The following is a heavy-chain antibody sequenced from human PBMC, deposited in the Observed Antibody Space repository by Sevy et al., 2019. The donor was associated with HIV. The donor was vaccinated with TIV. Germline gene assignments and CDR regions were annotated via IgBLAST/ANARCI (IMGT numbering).Heavy chain of an antibody. J-gene: IGHJ4*02. CDR1: GYSISSGYY. CDR2: SLHSGST. V-gene: IGHV4-38-2*02. Sequence: SETLSLTCTVSGYSISSGYYWGWIQQPPGKGLEWIGSSLHSGSTYCNPSLESRVTISVDTSKNQFSLKMSSVTAADTAVYYCARGLYLDYWGQGILVTVSS. CDR3: ARGLYLDY. D-gene: IGHD3-10*01.